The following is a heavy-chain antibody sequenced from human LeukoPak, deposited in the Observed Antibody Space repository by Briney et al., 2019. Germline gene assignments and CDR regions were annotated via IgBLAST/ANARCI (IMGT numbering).Heavy chain of an antibody. CDR2: ISGSGGST. D-gene: IGHD6-6*01. CDR3: AKDLSWGAARPSAFDI. V-gene: IGHV3-23*01. CDR1: GFTFSSYA. J-gene: IGHJ3*02. Sequence: TGGSLRLSCAASGFTFSSYAMSWVRQAPGKGLEWVSAISGSGGSTYYADSVKGRFTISRDNSKNTLYLQMSSLRAEDTAVYYCAKDLSWGAARPSAFDIWGQGTMVTVSS.